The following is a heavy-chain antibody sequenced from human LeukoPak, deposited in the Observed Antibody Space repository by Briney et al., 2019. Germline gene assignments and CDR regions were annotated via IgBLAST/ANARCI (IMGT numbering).Heavy chain of an antibody. CDR2: INHSGST. Sequence: INHSGSTNYNPSLKSRVTISVDTSKNQFSLKLSSVTAADTAVYYCASLMNGDYGYYFDYWGQGTLVTVSS. CDR3: ASLMNGDYGYYFDY. D-gene: IGHD4-17*01. J-gene: IGHJ4*02. V-gene: IGHV4-34*01.